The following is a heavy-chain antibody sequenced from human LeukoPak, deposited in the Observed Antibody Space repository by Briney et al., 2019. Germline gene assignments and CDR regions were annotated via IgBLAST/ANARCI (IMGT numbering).Heavy chain of an antibody. CDR3: ARIGYCNGTDCHDAFDV. Sequence: ASVKVSCKASGYSFTGYYIHWVRQAPGQGLEWMGWINPNSGDTDNAQKFEGWVTMTRDTSISTVYMEMNRLKSDDTAVYFCARIGYCNGTDCHDAFDVWGQGTMVTVSS. CDR1: GYSFTGYY. J-gene: IGHJ3*01. V-gene: IGHV1-2*04. D-gene: IGHD2-15*01. CDR2: INPNSGDT.